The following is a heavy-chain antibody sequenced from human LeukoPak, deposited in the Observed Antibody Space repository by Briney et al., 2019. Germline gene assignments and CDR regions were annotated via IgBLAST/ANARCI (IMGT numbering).Heavy chain of an antibody. V-gene: IGHV4-59*08. D-gene: IGHD6-13*01. CDR1: GGSISGYY. J-gene: IGHJ6*02. Sequence: SETLSLTCTVSGGSISGYYWSWIRQPPGKGLEWIGYIYYSGSTNYNPSLKTRVTISVDTSKNQVSLKLSSVTAADTAVYYCARRLAAAGHYYHYYGMDVRGQGTTVSVSS. CDR2: IYYSGST. CDR3: ARRLAAAGHYYHYYGMDV.